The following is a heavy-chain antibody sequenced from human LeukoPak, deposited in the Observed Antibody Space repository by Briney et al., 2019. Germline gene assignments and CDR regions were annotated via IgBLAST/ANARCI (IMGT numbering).Heavy chain of an antibody. CDR1: GYTLTELS. CDR2: FDPEDGET. CDR3: ATDGQPHAPYSSTVYGMDV. J-gene: IGHJ6*02. Sequence: ASVKVSCKVSGYTLTELSMHWVRQAPGKGLEWMGGFDPEDGETIYAQKFQGRVTMTEDTSTDTAYMELSSLRSEDTAVCYCATDGQPHAPYSSTVYGMDVWGQGTTVTVSS. D-gene: IGHD6-13*01. V-gene: IGHV1-24*01.